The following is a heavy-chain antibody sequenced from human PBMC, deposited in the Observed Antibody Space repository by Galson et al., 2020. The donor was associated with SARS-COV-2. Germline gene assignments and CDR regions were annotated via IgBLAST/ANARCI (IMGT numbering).Heavy chain of an antibody. J-gene: IGHJ3*02. CDR2: IFYSGSS. V-gene: IGHV4-39*01. Sequence: ASETLSLTCIVSGGSISSTSYYWGWIRQPPGKGLEWIGSIFYSGSSYYSPSLKSRLTISVDTSKNQFSLRLSSVTAAASAVYYCARQNRIMGSYYGPFDNWGQGTTVTVAS. CDR1: GGSISSTSYY. CDR3: ARQNRIMGSYYGPFDN. D-gene: IGHD1-26*01.